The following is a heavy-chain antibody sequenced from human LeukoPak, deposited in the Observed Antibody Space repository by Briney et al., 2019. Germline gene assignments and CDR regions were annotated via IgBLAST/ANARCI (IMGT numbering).Heavy chain of an antibody. CDR2: IIPIFGTA. V-gene: IGHV1-69*06. CDR3: AGGGLSFTPLGY. CDR1: GYTFTSYD. D-gene: IGHD3-16*01. J-gene: IGHJ4*02. Sequence: SVKVSCKASGYTFTSYDINWVRQAPGQGLEWMGGIIPIFGTANYAQKFQGRVTITADKSTSTAYMELSSLRSEDTAVYYCAGGGLSFTPLGYWGQGTLVTVSS.